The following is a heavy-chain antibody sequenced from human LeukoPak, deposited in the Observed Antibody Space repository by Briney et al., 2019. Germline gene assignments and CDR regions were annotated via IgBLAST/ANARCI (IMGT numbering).Heavy chain of an antibody. J-gene: IGHJ4*02. Sequence: GASVKVSCKASGYTFTGYYMHWVRQAPGQRLEWMGRINPNSGGTNYAQKFQGGVTMTRDTSISTAYMELSRLRSDDTAVYYCARIIAVAAKEVDYWGQGTLVTVSS. CDR3: ARIIAVAAKEVDY. CDR1: GYTFTGYY. CDR2: INPNSGGT. V-gene: IGHV1-2*06. D-gene: IGHD6-19*01.